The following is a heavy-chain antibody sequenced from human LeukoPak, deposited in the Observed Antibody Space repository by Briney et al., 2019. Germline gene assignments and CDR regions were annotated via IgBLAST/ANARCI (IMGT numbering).Heavy chain of an antibody. J-gene: IGHJ4*02. D-gene: IGHD5-24*01. CDR3: ACSRDGYNY. Sequence: PGGSLRLSCAASGLSFSSYWMHWVRQAPGKGLVWVSRINNDGTATVYADSAKGRFTISRDNAKNTLSLQMNSLSAEDTAVCYCACSRDGYNYWGQGTLVTVSS. V-gene: IGHV3-74*01. CDR2: INNDGTAT. CDR1: GLSFSSYW.